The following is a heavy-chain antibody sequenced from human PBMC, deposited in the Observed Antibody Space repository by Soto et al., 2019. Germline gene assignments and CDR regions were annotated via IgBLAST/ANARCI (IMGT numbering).Heavy chain of an antibody. CDR2: IYWDGDQ. CDR3: AHTSLKNGWPFDY. Sequence: QITLKESGPTLVKPTQTLTLTCTFSGISLSTKEVGVGWIRQPPGKGLEWLAFIYWDGDQRYRPSLRTRVTITKDTSKNQVFLTMANIDPVDTATYFCAHTSLKNGWPFDYWGQGTLVTVSS. CDR1: GISLSTKEVG. J-gene: IGHJ4*02. D-gene: IGHD6-19*01. V-gene: IGHV2-5*02.